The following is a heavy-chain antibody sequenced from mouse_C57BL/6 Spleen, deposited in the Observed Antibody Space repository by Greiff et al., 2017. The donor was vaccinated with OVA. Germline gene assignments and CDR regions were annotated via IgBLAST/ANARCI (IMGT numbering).Heavy chain of an antibody. Sequence: QVQLKQPGAELVRPGTSVKLSCKASGYTFTSYWMHWVKQRPGQGLEWIGVIDPSDSYTNYNQKFKGKATLTVDTSSSTAYMQLSSLTSEDSAVYYCARGGAHFDYWGQGTTLTVSS. CDR1: GYTFTSYW. V-gene: IGHV1-59*01. CDR3: ARGGAHFDY. D-gene: IGHD1-1*02. J-gene: IGHJ2*01. CDR2: IDPSDSYT.